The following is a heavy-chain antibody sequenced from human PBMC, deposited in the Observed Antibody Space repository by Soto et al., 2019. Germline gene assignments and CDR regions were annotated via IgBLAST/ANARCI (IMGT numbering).Heavy chain of an antibody. CDR1: GGTFSSYA. V-gene: IGHV1-69*06. CDR3: ALATFGSGRHLDPGREVNRVDV. D-gene: IGHD3-10*01. CDR2: IVPIFGTA. J-gene: IGHJ6*01. Sequence: SVKVSCKASGGTFSSYAISCVRQARGQGLEWMGGIVPIFGTANYAQKFQGRVTMTAHKSTSTAYMELSSLRSEDTAVYYCALATFGSGRHLDPGREVNRVDV.